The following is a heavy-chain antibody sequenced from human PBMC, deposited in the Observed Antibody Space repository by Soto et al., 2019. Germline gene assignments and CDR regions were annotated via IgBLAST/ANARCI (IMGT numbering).Heavy chain of an antibody. CDR3: AREGYYSGSGTYSPPRHYGMDV. J-gene: IGHJ6*02. D-gene: IGHD3-10*01. V-gene: IGHV1-18*01. CDR1: GYTFSSYG. CDR2: ISDYNGNT. Sequence: QVQLVQSGAEVKRAGASVKVSCKASGYTFSSYGLSWVRQAPGQGLEWMGWISDYNGNTHYAQKFQGRVIMTTDTSTRTAYMELRSLRSDDTAVYFCAREGYYSGSGTYSPPRHYGMDVWGQGTTVTVSS.